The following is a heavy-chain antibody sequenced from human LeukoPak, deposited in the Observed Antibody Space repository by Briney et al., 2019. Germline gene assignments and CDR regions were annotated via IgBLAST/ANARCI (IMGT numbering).Heavy chain of an antibody. D-gene: IGHD2-15*01. CDR2: IYYSGST. Sequence: PSETLSLTCAVYGGSFSGYYWSWIRQHPGKGLEWIGYIYYSGSTYYNPSLKSRVTISVDTSKNQFSLKLSSVTAADTAVYYCARIGYCSGGSCPFPHDAFDIWGQGTMVTVSS. V-gene: IGHV4-31*11. CDR3: ARIGYCSGGSCPFPHDAFDI. J-gene: IGHJ3*02. CDR1: GGSFSGYY.